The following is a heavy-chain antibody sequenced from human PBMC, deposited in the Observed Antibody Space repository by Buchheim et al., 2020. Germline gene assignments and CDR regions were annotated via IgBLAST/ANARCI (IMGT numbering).Heavy chain of an antibody. CDR1: GFTFSTQW. CDR3: ARDFTGNLEI. CDR2: IKEDGSER. D-gene: IGHD3-9*01. J-gene: IGHJ3*02. V-gene: IGHV3-7*01. Sequence: EVQLVESGGDLVQPGGSLRLSCAASGFTFSTQWMSWVRQAPGKGLEWVANIKEDGSERNYVDSVKGRFTISRGNAKHTLYLPMNSLRAEDTALYYCARDFTGNLEIWGQGT.